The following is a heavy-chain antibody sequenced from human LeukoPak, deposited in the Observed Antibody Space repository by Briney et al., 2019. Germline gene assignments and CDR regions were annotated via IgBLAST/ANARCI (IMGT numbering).Heavy chain of an antibody. D-gene: IGHD3-16*02. CDR1: GYTFTGYY. Sequence: ASVKVSCKASGYTFTGYYMHWVRQAPGQGLEWMGWINPNSGGTNYALKFQGRVTMTRDTSISTAYMELSRLRSDDTAVYYCAVGFNDYVWGSYRYTGPQDYWGQGTLVTVSS. J-gene: IGHJ4*02. CDR3: AVGFNDYVWGSYRYTGPQDY. CDR2: INPNSGGT. V-gene: IGHV1-2*02.